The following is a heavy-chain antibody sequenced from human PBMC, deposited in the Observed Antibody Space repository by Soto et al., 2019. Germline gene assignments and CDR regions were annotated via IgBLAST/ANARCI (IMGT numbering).Heavy chain of an antibody. Sequence: QVQLVQSGAEVKKPGASVKVSCKASGYTFTSYDINWVRQATGQGLEYLGWMNPNSGNTAYVQKFQGRATTTWDTSITTAYMELSSLRSEDTAVYFCARGIKYGAYSRWFDPWGQGTLVTVSS. D-gene: IGHD4-17*01. CDR3: ARGIKYGAYSRWFDP. CDR1: GYTFTSYD. V-gene: IGHV1-8*01. J-gene: IGHJ5*02. CDR2: MNPNSGNT.